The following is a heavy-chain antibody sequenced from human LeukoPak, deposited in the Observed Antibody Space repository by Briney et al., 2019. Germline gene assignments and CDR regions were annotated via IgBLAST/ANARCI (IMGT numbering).Heavy chain of an antibody. Sequence: ASVKVSCKASGYTFTSYDINWVRQATGQGLEWMGWMNPNSGNTGYAQKFRGRVTITRNTSISTAYMELSSLRSEDTAVYYCARKAWELPTYTYSYYYMDVWGKGTTVTVSS. CDR1: GYTFTSYD. D-gene: IGHD1-26*01. CDR3: ARKAWELPTYTYSYYYMDV. J-gene: IGHJ6*03. V-gene: IGHV1-8*03. CDR2: MNPNSGNT.